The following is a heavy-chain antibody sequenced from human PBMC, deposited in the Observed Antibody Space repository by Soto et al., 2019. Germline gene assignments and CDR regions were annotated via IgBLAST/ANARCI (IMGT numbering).Heavy chain of an antibody. Sequence: PSETLCLTCNVSGGSIDRSNYYWDWLRQPPGKGLEWIGTTYYNGNAYYNPSLRSRVSMSVDTSKNQFSLKLISVTAADTAVYYCARHFVAVVIKGWGYWGQGKLVTVSS. CDR2: TYYNGNA. J-gene: IGHJ4*02. V-gene: IGHV4-39*01. D-gene: IGHD3-10*01. CDR1: GGSIDRSNYY. CDR3: ARHFVAVVIKGWGY.